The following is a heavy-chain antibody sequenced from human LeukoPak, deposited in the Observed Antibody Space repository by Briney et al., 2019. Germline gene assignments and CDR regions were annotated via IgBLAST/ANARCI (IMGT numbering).Heavy chain of an antibody. CDR3: ARDGANGSGTKGNDY. V-gene: IGHV4-59*12. D-gene: IGHD3-10*01. CDR2: IYYSGST. CDR1: GGSISSYY. Sequence: SETLSLTCTVSGGSISSYYWSWIRQPPGKGLEWIGYIYYSGSTNYNPSLKSRVTISVDTSKNQFSLKLSSVTAADTAVYYCARDGANGSGTKGNDYWGQGTLVTVSS. J-gene: IGHJ4*02.